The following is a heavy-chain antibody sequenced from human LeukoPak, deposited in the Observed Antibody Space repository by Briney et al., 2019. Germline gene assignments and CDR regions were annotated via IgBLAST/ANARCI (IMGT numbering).Heavy chain of an antibody. CDR2: ILYDGSNK. CDR1: GFTFSSYA. CDR3: ARADVVVVADSFDY. J-gene: IGHJ4*02. D-gene: IGHD2-15*01. Sequence: GRSLRLSCAASGFTFSSYAMHWVRQAPGKGLEWVAVILYDGSNKYYADSVKGRFTISRDNSKNTLYLQMNSLRAEDTAVYYCARADVVVVADSFDYWGQGTLVTVSS. V-gene: IGHV3-30*04.